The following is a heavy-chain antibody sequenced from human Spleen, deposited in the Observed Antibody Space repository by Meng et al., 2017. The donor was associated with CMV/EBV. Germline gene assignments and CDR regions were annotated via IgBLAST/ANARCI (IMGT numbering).Heavy chain of an antibody. V-gene: IGHV4-59*12. CDR2: IFYSGST. J-gene: IGHJ6*02. Sequence: SETLSLTCTVSGGSISSFYWTWIRQPPGKGLEWIGYIFYSGSTNQNPSLKSRVTISVDPSKNQFSLKLSSVTAADTAVYYCARDNDFRNYYYAMDVWGQGTTVTVSS. CDR3: ARDNDFRNYYYAMDV. CDR1: GGSISSFY. D-gene: IGHD3-3*01.